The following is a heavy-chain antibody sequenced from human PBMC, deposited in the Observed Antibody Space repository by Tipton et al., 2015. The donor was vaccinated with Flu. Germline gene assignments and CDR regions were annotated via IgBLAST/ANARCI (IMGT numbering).Heavy chain of an antibody. D-gene: IGHD4-11*01. J-gene: IGHJ5*02. V-gene: IGHV4-38-2*02. Sequence: QLVQSGAEVKKPGASVKVSCKASGYTFTGYYMHWIRQPPGKGLEWIGNICQIGSTYFNPSLTSRVTISVDRSKNQFSLRLTSVTAADTAVYYCARRDYSNYVSEPKNWFDPWGQGTLVTVSS. CDR3: ARRDYSNYVSEPKNWFDP. CDR1: GYTFTGYY. CDR2: ICQIGST.